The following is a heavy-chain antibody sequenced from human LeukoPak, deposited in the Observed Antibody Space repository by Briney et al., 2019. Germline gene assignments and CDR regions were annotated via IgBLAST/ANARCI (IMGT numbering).Heavy chain of an antibody. J-gene: IGHJ5*02. CDR1: GFTFGDYA. V-gene: IGHV3-9*01. CDR3: ARDLFNYDFWSGSSGFDP. D-gene: IGHD3-3*01. CDR2: INWDDGGI. Sequence: GGSLRLSCAASGFTFGDYAMHWVRQAPGKGLEWVSGINWDDGGIVYAQSVRGRFTISRDNAKNTLYLQMNSLRAEDTAVYYCARDLFNYDFWSGSSGFDPWGQGTLVTVSS.